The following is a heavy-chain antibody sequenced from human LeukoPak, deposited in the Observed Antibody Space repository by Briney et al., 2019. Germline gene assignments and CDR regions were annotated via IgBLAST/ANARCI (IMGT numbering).Heavy chain of an antibody. Sequence: PSETLSLTCTVSGGSISSYYWSWIRQPPGKGLEWIGYIYYSGSTNYNPSLKSRVTISVDTSKNQFSLKLSSVTAADTAVYYCARHGAQYYYGSGSTYYYYYMDVWGKGTTVTISS. CDR3: ARHGAQYYYGSGSTYYYYYMDV. V-gene: IGHV4-59*08. CDR2: IYYSGST. J-gene: IGHJ6*03. CDR1: GGSISSYY. D-gene: IGHD3-10*01.